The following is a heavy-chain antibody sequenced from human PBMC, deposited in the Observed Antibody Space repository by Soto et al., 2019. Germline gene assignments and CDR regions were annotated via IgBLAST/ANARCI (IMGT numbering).Heavy chain of an antibody. CDR3: ARDDSYGDYGETSFDI. CDR2: IFHSGNT. CDR1: GGSITSGGYS. D-gene: IGHD4-17*01. Sequence: QLQLQESGSGLVKPSQTLSLTCTVSGGSITSGGYSWSWIRQPPGRGLAWIGDIFHSGNTYYNPSLRSRVTMSVDWSKKQYSLRVTSVTAAATAVYFCARDDSYGDYGETSFDIWCQGILVTVSS. J-gene: IGHJ4*02. V-gene: IGHV4-30-2*01.